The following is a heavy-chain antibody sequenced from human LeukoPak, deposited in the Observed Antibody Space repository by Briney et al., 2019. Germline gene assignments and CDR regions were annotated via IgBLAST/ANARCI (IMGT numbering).Heavy chain of an antibody. Sequence: GGSLRLSCAASGFTFSSYWMSWVRQAPGKGLEWVANIKQDGSERNYVDSVKGRFTISRDNAKNSLFLQMNSLRAEDTAVYYCARDRYSSGYYPSDYWGQGTLVTVSS. CDR3: ARDRYSSGYYPSDY. V-gene: IGHV3-7*01. D-gene: IGHD3-22*01. CDR1: GFTFSSYW. CDR2: IKQDGSER. J-gene: IGHJ4*02.